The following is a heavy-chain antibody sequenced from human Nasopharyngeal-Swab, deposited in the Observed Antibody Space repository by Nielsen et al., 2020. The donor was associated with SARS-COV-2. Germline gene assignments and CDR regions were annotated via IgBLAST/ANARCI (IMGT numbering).Heavy chain of an antibody. CDR3: AGGGVGAFDI. J-gene: IGHJ3*02. Sequence: GESLKISCAASGFTFSSYWMSWVRQAPGKGLEWVANIKQDGSEKYYVDSVKGRFTISRDNAKNSLYLQMNSLRAEDTAVYYCAGGGVGAFDIWGQGTMVTVSS. V-gene: IGHV3-7*03. CDR2: IKQDGSEK. D-gene: IGHD2-15*01. CDR1: GFTFSSYW.